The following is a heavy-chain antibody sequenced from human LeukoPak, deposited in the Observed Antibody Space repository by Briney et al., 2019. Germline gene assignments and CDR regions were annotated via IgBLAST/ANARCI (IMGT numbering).Heavy chain of an antibody. V-gene: IGHV4-39*02. Sequence: SETLSLTCTVSGGSISSSSYYWGWIRQPPGKGLEWIGSIYYSGSTYYNPSLKSRVTISVDTSKNQFSLKLSSVTAADTAVYYCARDRTGYSTDYWGQGTLVTVSS. CDR2: IYYSGST. CDR3: ARDRTGYSTDY. J-gene: IGHJ4*02. CDR1: GGSISSSSYY. D-gene: IGHD6-13*01.